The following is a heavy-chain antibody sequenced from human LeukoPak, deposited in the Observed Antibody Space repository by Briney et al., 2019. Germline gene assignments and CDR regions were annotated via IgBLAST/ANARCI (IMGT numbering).Heavy chain of an antibody. CDR1: GGSFSGYY. V-gene: IGHV4-34*01. CDR3: ARGRGGWVYSYGRDRFDY. Sequence: SETLSLTCAVYGGSFSGYYWSWIRQPPGKGLEWIGEINHSGSTNYNPSLKSRVTISVDTSENQFSLKLSSVTAADTAVYYCARGRGGWVYSYGRDRFDYWGQGTLVTVSS. J-gene: IGHJ4*02. D-gene: IGHD5-18*01. CDR2: INHSGST.